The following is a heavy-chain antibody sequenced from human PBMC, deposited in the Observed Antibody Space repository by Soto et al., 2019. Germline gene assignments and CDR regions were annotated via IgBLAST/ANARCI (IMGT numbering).Heavy chain of an antibody. J-gene: IGHJ4*02. D-gene: IGHD6-25*01. CDR2: ISWDSGSI. Sequence: GGSLRLSCAASGFTFDNYAMHWVRQAPGKGLEWVSGISWDSGSIDYADSVRGRFTISRDNARNSLYLRMSSLRPEDTALYYCAKDAAYHVDYWGQGTLVTVSS. CDR1: GFTFDNYA. CDR3: AKDAAYHVDY. V-gene: IGHV3-9*01.